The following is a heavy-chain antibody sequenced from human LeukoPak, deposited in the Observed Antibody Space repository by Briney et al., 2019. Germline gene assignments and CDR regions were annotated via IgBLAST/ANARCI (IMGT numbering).Heavy chain of an antibody. CDR3: ARSRREVLDH. J-gene: IGHJ4*02. V-gene: IGHV4-38-2*02. CDR1: GYSISTGYY. CDR2: MYHSGST. Sequence: PSETLSLTCTVSGYSISTGYYWGWIRQPPGKWLEWIASMYHSGSTYYNPSLKSRVTISVDTSKNQFSLKLSSVTAADTAVYYCARSRREVLDHWGQGTLVTVSS.